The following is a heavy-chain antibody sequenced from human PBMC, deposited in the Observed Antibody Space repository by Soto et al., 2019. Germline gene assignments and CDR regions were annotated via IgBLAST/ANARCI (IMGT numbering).Heavy chain of an antibody. CDR3: AKLPWEVAPS. CDR2: LRHDGSKT. CDR1: GFMLRRFG. V-gene: IGHV3-30*02. Sequence: GGSLRLSCAASGFMLRRFGIHWVRQAPGKGLEWVAVLRHDGSKTSYVDSVKGRFTISRDNYRNTVYLQMNSLEAEDTAVYYCAKLPWEVAPSWGQGTLVTVSS. D-gene: IGHD1-26*01. J-gene: IGHJ5*02.